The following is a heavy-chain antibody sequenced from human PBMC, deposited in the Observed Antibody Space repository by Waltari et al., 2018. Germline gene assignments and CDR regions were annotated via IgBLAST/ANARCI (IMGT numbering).Heavy chain of an antibody. CDR2: INHSGST. J-gene: IGHJ4*02. CDR3: ARGEPRLRYYDYVWGDY. V-gene: IGHV4-34*01. Sequence: QLQLQESGAGLLKPSETLSLTCAVYGGSFSGYYWSWIRQPPGKGLEWIGEINHSGSTNYNPSLKSRVTTSVDTSKNQFSLKLSSVTAADTAVYYCARGEPRLRYYDYVWGDYWGQGTLVTVSS. CDR1: GGSFSGYY. D-gene: IGHD3-16*01.